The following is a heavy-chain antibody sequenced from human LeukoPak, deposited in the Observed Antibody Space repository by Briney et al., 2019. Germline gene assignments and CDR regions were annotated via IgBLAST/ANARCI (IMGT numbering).Heavy chain of an antibody. CDR1: GGSISDYY. V-gene: IGHV4-59*01. Sequence: SATLSLTCTVSGGSISDYYRGWIRQPPGKGLEWIGYFYNSGSSTYNPSLKSRVTISVDTSKEQFSLKVNSVTAADTAVYYCTRGAGWLIDYWGQGILVTVSS. CDR3: TRGAGWLIDY. CDR2: FYNSGSS. J-gene: IGHJ4*02. D-gene: IGHD3-16*01.